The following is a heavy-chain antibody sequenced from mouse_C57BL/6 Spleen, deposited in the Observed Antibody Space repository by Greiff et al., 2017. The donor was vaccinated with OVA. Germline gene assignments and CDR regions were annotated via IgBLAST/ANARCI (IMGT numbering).Heavy chain of an antibody. CDR3: ARPPLGEGYYFDY. Sequence: EVMLVESGGDLVKPGGSLKLSCAASGFTFSSYGMSWVRQTPDKRLEWVATISSGGSYTYYPDSVKGRFTISRDNAKNTLYLQMSSLKSEDTAMYYCARPPLGEGYYFDYWGQGTTLTVSS. J-gene: IGHJ2*01. CDR2: ISSGGSYT. V-gene: IGHV5-6*01. D-gene: IGHD3-1*01. CDR1: GFTFSSYG.